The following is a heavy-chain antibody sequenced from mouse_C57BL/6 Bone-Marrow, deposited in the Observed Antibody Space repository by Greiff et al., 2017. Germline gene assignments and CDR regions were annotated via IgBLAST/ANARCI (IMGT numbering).Heavy chain of an antibody. J-gene: IGHJ1*03. CDR2: ISDGGCYT. Sequence: EVQLVESGGGLVKPGGSLKLSCAASGFTFSSYAMSWVRQTPEKRLEWVATISDGGCYTYYPDNVKGRFTISRDNAKNNLYLQMSHLKSEDTAMYYCARDQDGSSYWYFDVWGTGTTVTVSS. V-gene: IGHV5-4*01. CDR1: GFTFSSYA. CDR3: ARDQDGSSYWYFDV. D-gene: IGHD1-1*01.